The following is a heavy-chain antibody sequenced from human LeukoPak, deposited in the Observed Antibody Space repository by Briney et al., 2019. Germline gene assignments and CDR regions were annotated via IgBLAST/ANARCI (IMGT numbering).Heavy chain of an antibody. CDR1: GFTFRNYG. Sequence: GGSLRLSCAASGFTFRNYGMHWVRQAPGKGLEGVAFIRSGGINKYYADSVKGRFTISRDNSQNTLFLQMNSLRAEDTALYYCAKDLRSDGTYYDYWGQGTLVTVSP. CDR2: IRSGGINK. J-gene: IGHJ4*02. V-gene: IGHV3-30*02. D-gene: IGHD2-15*01. CDR3: AKDLRSDGTYYDY.